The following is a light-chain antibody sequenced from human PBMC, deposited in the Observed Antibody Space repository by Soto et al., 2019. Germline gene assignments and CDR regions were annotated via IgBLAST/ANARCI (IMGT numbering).Light chain of an antibody. V-gene: IGKV1D-16*01. Sequence: DVQMTQSPSSLSASVGDRVTITCRASQDINSYLAWYQQKPGNAPKSLIYAASSLQTGVPSRFSGSASGTDFTLTISNLRPEDSATYYCQQYNIYPLTFGGGTKVEIK. CDR3: QQYNIYPLT. CDR1: QDINSY. J-gene: IGKJ4*01. CDR2: AAS.